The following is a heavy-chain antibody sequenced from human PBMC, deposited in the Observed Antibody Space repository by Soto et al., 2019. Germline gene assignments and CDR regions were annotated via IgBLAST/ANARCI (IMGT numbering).Heavy chain of an antibody. CDR1: GFTFSSYG. Sequence: QVQLVESGGGVVQPGRSLRLSCAASGFTFSSYGMHWVRQAPGKGLEWVAVIWYDGSNKYYADSVKGRFTISRDNSKNTLYLQTRRLTAEDTAVYYCARDGYCGGGSCCCVPVFDYWGQGTLVTVSS. CDR3: ARDGYCGGGSCCCVPVFDY. CDR2: IWYDGSNK. D-gene: IGHD2-15*01. V-gene: IGHV3-33*01. J-gene: IGHJ4*02.